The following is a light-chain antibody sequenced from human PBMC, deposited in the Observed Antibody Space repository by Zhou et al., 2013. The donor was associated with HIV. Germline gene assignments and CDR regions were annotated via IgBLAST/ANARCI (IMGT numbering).Light chain of an antibody. J-gene: IGKJ4*01. Sequence: DIQMTQSPSTLSASVGDRITITCRASQSISTWLAWYQQKPGKVPKLLIYKASTLNSGVPSRFSGSGSETEFTLTISSLQPDDSATFYCQQYHFYSELTFGGGTKVEIK. CDR3: QQYHFYSELT. CDR1: QSISTW. CDR2: KAS. V-gene: IGKV1-5*03.